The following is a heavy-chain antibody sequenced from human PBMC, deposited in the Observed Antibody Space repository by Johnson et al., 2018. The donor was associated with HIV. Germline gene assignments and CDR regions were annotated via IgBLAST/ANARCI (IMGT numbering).Heavy chain of an antibody. Sequence: QVQLVESGGDLVKPGGSMRLSCAASGFTFSDYYMSWIRQAPGKGLEWVSYIASSDSPIYYADSVKGRFTISRDHAKNSLYLQMNSLRAEDTAVYYCARYSSSSRDTFDIWGQGTMVTVSS. J-gene: IGHJ3*02. CDR3: ARYSSSSRDTFDI. CDR1: GFTFSDYY. CDR2: IASSDSPI. V-gene: IGHV3-11*04. D-gene: IGHD6-13*01.